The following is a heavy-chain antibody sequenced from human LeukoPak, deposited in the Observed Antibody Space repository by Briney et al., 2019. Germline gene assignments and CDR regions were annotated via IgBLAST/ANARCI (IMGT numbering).Heavy chain of an antibody. J-gene: IGHJ4*02. Sequence: GGSLRLSCEASGFTFNSYAMHWVRQVPGKGLQWVAFIRYDGSDKYYADSVKGRFTNSRDNSKNTLYLQLNSLIPDDMAVYYCARGYGENYLNYWGQGTLVTVST. D-gene: IGHD4/OR15-4a*01. V-gene: IGHV3-30*02. CDR2: IRYDGSDK. CDR1: GFTFNSYA. CDR3: ARGYGENYLNY.